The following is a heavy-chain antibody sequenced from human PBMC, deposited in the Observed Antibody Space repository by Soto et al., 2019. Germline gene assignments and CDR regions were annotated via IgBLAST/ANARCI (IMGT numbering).Heavy chain of an antibody. CDR3: ARVPGATWASDY. D-gene: IGHD1-26*01. J-gene: IGHJ4*02. CDR1: GFTFSTYS. CDR2: ISSSSSYI. V-gene: IGHV3-21*01. Sequence: EVQLVESGGGLVKPGGSLRLSCAASGFTFSTYSMNWVRQAPGKGLEWVSSISSSSSYIYYADSAKGRFTISRDNAKNSLYLQMNSLRAEDTAVYYCARVPGATWASDYWGQGTLVTVSS.